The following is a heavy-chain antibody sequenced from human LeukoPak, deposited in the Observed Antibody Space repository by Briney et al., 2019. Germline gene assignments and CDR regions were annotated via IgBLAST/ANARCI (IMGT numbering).Heavy chain of an antibody. CDR2: ISSGGGYI. V-gene: IGHV3-21*04. D-gene: IGHD3-3*02. J-gene: IGHJ4*02. Sequence: GRCLRLSCAASGFTFRTYSMNWVRQAPGKGLEWVSSISSGGGYIYYADSVKGRFTISRDNSKNTLYLQMNSLRAEDTAVYYCAKLSRDFDYWGQGTLVTVSS. CDR1: GFTFRTYS. CDR3: AKLSRDFDY.